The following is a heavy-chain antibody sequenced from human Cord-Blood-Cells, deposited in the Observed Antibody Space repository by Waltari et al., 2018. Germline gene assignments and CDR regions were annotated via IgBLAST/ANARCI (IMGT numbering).Heavy chain of an antibody. CDR3: ARASKRRAPYYYFFGMDV. J-gene: IGHJ6*02. V-gene: IGHV4-34*01. CDR1: GGLFTVSS. Sequence: AQLQRWGGGLLKSSKLLPHTCSVSGGLFTVSSSSWFTRSAGPGLEWIWECNHGESTNYNPSLKRRVTISVDTAKNQFSLKLRSVAAADTAVYYCARASKRRAPYYYFFGMDVWGQGTTGTGSS. CDR2: CNHGEST.